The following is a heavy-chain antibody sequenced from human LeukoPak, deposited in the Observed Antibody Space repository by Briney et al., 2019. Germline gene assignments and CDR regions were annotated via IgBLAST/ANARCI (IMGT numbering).Heavy chain of an antibody. J-gene: IGHJ3*02. D-gene: IGHD2-2*01. CDR2: ISGYNGNA. CDR3: ARDAGYCSSETCYDDAFDI. CDR1: GYTFTNYG. Sequence: ASVKVSCKASGYTFTNYGLSWVRQAPGQGLEWMGWISGYNGNATYTQKLQGRVIMTTDTSTTTAYMDLRSLRSDDTAVYYCARDAGYCSSETCYDDAFDIWGQGTMVTASS. V-gene: IGHV1-18*01.